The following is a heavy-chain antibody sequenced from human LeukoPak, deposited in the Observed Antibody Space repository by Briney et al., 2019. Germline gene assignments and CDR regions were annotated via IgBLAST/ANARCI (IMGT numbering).Heavy chain of an antibody. J-gene: IGHJ4*02. V-gene: IGHV3-66*01. Sequence: GASLRLSCAATGFTFSDHNMGWMRQAPGKGLEWVSVIYSGGSTYYADSVKGRFTISRDNSKNTLYLQMNSLRAEDTAVYYCARDKLYCSSTSCYSFDYWGQGTLVTVSS. CDR3: ARDKLYCSSTSCYSFDY. CDR2: IYSGGST. CDR1: GFTFSDHN. D-gene: IGHD2-2*01.